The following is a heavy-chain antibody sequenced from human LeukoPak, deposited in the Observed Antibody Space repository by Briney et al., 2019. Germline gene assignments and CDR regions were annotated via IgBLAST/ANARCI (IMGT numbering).Heavy chain of an antibody. CDR3: ARGSILSGYCFDF. D-gene: IGHD3-9*01. Sequence: PSETLSLTCAVYDGSITGYYWSWIRQPPGKGLEWVGEIHYTGATSYNPSLKSRATISIDTSKNQVSLKLSSVTAADTAVYYCARGSILSGYCFDFWGQGALVTVSS. CDR2: IHYTGAT. V-gene: IGHV4-34*01. J-gene: IGHJ4*02. CDR1: DGSITGYY.